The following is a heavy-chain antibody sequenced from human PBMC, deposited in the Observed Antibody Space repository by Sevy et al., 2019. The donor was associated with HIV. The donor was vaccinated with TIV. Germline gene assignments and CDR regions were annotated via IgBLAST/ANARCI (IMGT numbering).Heavy chain of an antibody. J-gene: IGHJ5*02. V-gene: IGHV4-59*01. CDR1: GGSISSYY. CDR2: IYYSGST. CDR3: ARGHVWFRWFDP. D-gene: IGHD3-10*01. Sequence: SETLSLTCTVSGGSISSYYWSWIRQPPEKGLEWIGYIYYSGSTNYNPSLKSRVTISVDTSKNQFSLKLSSVTAADTAVYYCARGHVWFRWFDPWGQGTLVTVSS.